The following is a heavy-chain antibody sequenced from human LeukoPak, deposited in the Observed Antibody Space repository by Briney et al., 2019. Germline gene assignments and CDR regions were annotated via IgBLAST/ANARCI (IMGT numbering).Heavy chain of an antibody. CDR1: GGSFSGYY. CDR3: ARGGEYCSGGSCYGTLYNWFDP. J-gene: IGHJ5*02. Sequence: PSETLSLTCAVYGGSFSGYYWSWIRQPPGKGLEWIGEINHSGSTNYNPSLKSRVTISVDRSKNQFSLKLSSVTAADTAVYYCARGGEYCSGGSCYGTLYNWFDPWGQGTLVTVSS. CDR2: INHSGST. V-gene: IGHV4-34*01. D-gene: IGHD2-15*01.